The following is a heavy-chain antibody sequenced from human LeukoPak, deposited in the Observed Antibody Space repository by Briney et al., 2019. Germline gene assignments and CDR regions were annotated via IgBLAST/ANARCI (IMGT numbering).Heavy chain of an antibody. J-gene: IGHJ4*02. CDR3: ARGPGRLVPAATYYFDY. D-gene: IGHD2-2*01. CDR1: GGSISSYY. V-gene: IGHV4-59*12. CDR2: IYYSGST. Sequence: SETLSLTCTVSGGSISSYYWSWIRQPPGKGLEWIGYIYYSGSTNYNPSLKSRVTISVDTSKNQFSLKLSSVTAADTAVYYCARGPGRLVPAATYYFDYWGQGTLVTVSS.